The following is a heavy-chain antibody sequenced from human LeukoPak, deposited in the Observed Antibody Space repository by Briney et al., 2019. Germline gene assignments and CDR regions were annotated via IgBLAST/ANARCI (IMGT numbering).Heavy chain of an antibody. CDR2: ISYDGSNK. CDR3: ARADGSSGYSLITYFAY. D-gene: IGHD3-22*01. J-gene: IGHJ4*02. V-gene: IGHV3-30-3*01. CDR1: GFTFSSYA. Sequence: GGSLRLSCAASGFTFSSYAMHWVRQAPGKGLEWVAVISYDGSNKYYADSVKGRFTISRDNSKNTLCLQMNSLRAEDTAVYYCARADGSSGYSLITYFAYWGQGTLVTVSS.